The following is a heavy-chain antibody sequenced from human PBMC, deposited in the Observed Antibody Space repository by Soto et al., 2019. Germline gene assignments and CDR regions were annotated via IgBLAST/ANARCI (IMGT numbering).Heavy chain of an antibody. CDR3: AKEHRSSSGSPDY. Sequence: GGSLRLSCAASGFTFSNYAMSWVRQAPGKGLEWVSGVSATAGTTYYADSVKGRFTISRDNSKNTLYLQMNSLRDEDTAVYYCAKEHRSSSGSPDYWGQGALVTVSS. CDR2: VSATAGTT. CDR1: GFTFSNYA. D-gene: IGHD3-22*01. J-gene: IGHJ4*02. V-gene: IGHV3-23*01.